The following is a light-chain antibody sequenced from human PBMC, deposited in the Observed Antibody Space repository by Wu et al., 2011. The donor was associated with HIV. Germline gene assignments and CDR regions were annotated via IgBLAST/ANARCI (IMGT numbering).Light chain of an antibody. Sequence: DIQLTQSPSFLSASIGDRVTITCRASQGIGNYLAWYQQKPGKVPKLLIYAASTLQSGVPSRFSGSGSGTKFTLTINSLQPDDFATYYCQQFNSYPRFGPGTKVDIK. J-gene: IGKJ3*01. V-gene: IGKV1-9*01. CDR3: QQFNSYPR. CDR1: QGIGNY. CDR2: AAS.